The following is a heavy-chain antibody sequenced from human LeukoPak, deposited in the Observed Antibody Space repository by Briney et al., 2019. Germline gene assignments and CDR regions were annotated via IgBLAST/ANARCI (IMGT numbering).Heavy chain of an antibody. V-gene: IGHV3-21*03. J-gene: IGHJ4*02. D-gene: IGHD3-22*01. CDR2: ISSSSYI. Sequence: GGSLRLSCAASGFTFSSYSMNWVRQAPGKGLEWVSSISSSSYIYYADSVKGRFTISRDNAKNSLYLQMNSLKTEDTAVYYCTTDPYYYDSSGYYIDYWGQGTLVTVSS. CDR3: TTDPYYYDSSGYYIDY. CDR1: GFTFSSYS.